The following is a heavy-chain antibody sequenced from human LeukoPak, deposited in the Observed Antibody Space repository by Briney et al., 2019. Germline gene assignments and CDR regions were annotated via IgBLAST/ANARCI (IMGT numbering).Heavy chain of an antibody. CDR2: IYHSGST. Sequence: SQTLSLTCAVSGGSISSGGYSWSWIRQPPGKGLEWIGYIYHSGSTHYNPSLKSRVTISVDRSKNQFSLKLSSVTAADTAVYYCARGRLLDYWGQGTLVTVSS. J-gene: IGHJ4*02. CDR3: ARGRLLDY. V-gene: IGHV4-30-2*01. CDR1: GGSISSGGYS.